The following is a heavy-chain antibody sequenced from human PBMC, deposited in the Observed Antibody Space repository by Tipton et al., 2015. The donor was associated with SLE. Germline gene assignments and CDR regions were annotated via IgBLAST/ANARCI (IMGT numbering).Heavy chain of an antibody. D-gene: IGHD3-3*01. CDR1: GYSFTGYH. Sequence: QVQLVQSGAEAKKPGASVKVSCKASGYSFTGYHVHWVRQAPGQGLKWMGWINPESGDTNYAQQFQGRVTLSRDTSISTAYPEIHSLRSDDTAIYFCARDAPSISITGVVMPSAFDIWGQGTFLAVSS. V-gene: IGHV1-2*02. J-gene: IGHJ3*02. CDR3: ARDAPSISITGVVMPSAFDI. CDR2: INPESGDT.